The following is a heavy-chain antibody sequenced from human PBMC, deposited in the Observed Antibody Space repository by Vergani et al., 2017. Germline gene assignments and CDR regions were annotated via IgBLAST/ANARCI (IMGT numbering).Heavy chain of an antibody. J-gene: IGHJ6*03. Sequence: QVQLQESGPGLVKPSQTLSLTCSVSGGAVNSGSNFWTWIRQPAGKGLEWIGRTSTDGSTNYNPSVKSRVTVSVDTSKTQISLRLTSVTAEDTAVYYWARVDTQVPATSHFYYMDVWGKGTTVVVSS. CDR2: TSTDGST. V-gene: IGHV4-61*02. CDR3: ARVDTQVPATSHFYYMDV. D-gene: IGHD6-25*01. CDR1: GGAVNSGSNF.